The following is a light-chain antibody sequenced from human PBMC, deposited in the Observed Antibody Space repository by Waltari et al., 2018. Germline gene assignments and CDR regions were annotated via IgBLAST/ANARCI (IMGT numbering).Light chain of an antibody. CDR2: RNN. Sequence: QSVLTQPPSASGTPGQRVTISCSGNSSNIGSNYGHWYQQLPGTAPKLLIYRNNQRPSGVPDRFSGSKAGTSASLAVSGLRSEDEADYYFATWDDRLSGPGVFGGGTKLTVL. V-gene: IGLV1-47*01. CDR1: SSNIGSNY. J-gene: IGLJ3*02. CDR3: ATWDDRLSGPGV.